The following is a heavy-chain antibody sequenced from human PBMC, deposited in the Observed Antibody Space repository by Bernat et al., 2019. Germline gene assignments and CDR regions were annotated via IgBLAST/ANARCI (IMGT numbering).Heavy chain of an antibody. D-gene: IGHD3-10*01. J-gene: IGHJ6*03. Sequence: QVQLVQSGAEVKKPGASVKVSCKASGYTFTSYGISWVRQAPGQGLEWMGWISAYNGNTNYAQKLQGRVTMTTDTSTSTAYMELRSLRSDDTAVYYCARAGWFRVLLPHFYYYYMDVWGKGTTVTVSS. CDR1: GYTFTSYG. CDR2: ISAYNGNT. V-gene: IGHV1-18*01. CDR3: ARAGWFRVLLPHFYYYYMDV.